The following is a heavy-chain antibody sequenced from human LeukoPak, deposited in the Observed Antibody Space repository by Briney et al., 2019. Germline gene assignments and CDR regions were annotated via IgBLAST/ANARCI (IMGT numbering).Heavy chain of an antibody. CDR3: ATGVGSMVRGVRFDY. D-gene: IGHD3-10*01. Sequence: GASVKVSCKVSGYTLTELSMHWVRQAPGKGLEWMGGFDPEDGETIYAQKFQGRVTMTEDTSTDTAYMELSSLRSEDTAVYYCATGVGSMVRGVRFDYWGQGTLVTVSS. V-gene: IGHV1-24*01. CDR1: GYTLTELS. J-gene: IGHJ4*02. CDR2: FDPEDGET.